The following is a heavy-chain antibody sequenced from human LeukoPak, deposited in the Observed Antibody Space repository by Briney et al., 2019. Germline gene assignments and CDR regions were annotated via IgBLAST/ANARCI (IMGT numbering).Heavy chain of an antibody. Sequence: SETLSLTCAVYGGSFSGYYWSWLRQPPGKGLEWLGEINHSGSTNYNPSLKSRVTISVDTPKNQFSLKLSPATGADTAVYYCARGAGYCSGGSWSRLNYYFDYWGQGTLVTVSS. CDR3: ARGAGYCSGGSWSRLNYYFDY. V-gene: IGHV4-34*01. D-gene: IGHD2-15*01. CDR2: INHSGST. J-gene: IGHJ4*02. CDR1: GGSFSGYY.